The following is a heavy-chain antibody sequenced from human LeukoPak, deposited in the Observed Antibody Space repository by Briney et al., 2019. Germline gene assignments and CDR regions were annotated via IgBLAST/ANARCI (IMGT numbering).Heavy chain of an antibody. J-gene: IGHJ4*02. D-gene: IGHD6-19*01. CDR3: ARAATQWLVVDY. Sequence: SETLSLTCTVSGGSISSGGYYWSWIRQPPGKGLEWIGYIYYSGSTNYNPSLKSRVTISVDTSKNQFSLKLSSVTAADTAVYYCARAATQWLVVDYWGQGTLVTVSS. CDR1: GGSISSGGYY. CDR2: IYYSGST. V-gene: IGHV4-61*08.